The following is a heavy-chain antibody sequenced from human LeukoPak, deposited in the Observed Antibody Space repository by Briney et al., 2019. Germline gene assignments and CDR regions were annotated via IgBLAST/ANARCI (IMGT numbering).Heavy chain of an antibody. CDR3: AREDSSGWYTFDY. D-gene: IGHD6-19*01. Sequence: PGGSLRLSCAASGFTFSSYEMNWVRQAPGKGLEWVSYISSSGSTIYYADSVKGRFTISRDNAKNSLYLQMNSLRAEDTAVYYCAREDSSGWYTFDYWGQGTLVTVSS. V-gene: IGHV3-48*03. CDR2: ISSSGSTI. CDR1: GFTFSSYE. J-gene: IGHJ4*02.